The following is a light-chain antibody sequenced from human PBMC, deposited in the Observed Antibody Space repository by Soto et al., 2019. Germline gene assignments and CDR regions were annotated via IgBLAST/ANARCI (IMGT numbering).Light chain of an antibody. CDR1: QSVSSSY. Sequence: EIVLTQSPGTLSLSPGERATISCRASQSVSSSYLAWYQQKPGQAPRLLICGASSRATGIPDRFSASGSGTDFTLTISRLEPEDFAVYYCQQYDRSPWTFGQGTKVEIK. CDR2: GAS. J-gene: IGKJ1*01. V-gene: IGKV3-20*01. CDR3: QQYDRSPWT.